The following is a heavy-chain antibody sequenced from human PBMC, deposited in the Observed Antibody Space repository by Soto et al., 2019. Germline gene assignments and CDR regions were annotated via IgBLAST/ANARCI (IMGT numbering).Heavy chain of an antibody. V-gene: IGHV4-59*08. CDR1: GGSISSYY. J-gene: IGHJ5*02. Sequence: PSETLSLTCTVSGGSISSYYWSLIRQPPGKGLEWIGYIYYSGSTNYNPSLKSRVTISVDTSKNQFSLKLSSVTAADTAVYYCARHVRDILTGYFESAGFDPWGQGTLVTVSS. CDR2: IYYSGST. D-gene: IGHD3-9*01. CDR3: ARHVRDILTGYFESAGFDP.